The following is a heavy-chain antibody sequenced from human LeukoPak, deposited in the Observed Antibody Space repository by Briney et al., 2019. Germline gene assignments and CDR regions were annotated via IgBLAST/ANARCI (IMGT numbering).Heavy chain of an antibody. CDR1: GFIFSRYE. Sequence: QAGESLKISCAASGFIFSRYEMNWVRQAPGKGLEWVSYVSGGGETVYYADSVKGRITISRDNAKNSLYLQLNSLRAEDTAVYYCVRVDGSQGLDYWGQGTLITVSS. V-gene: IGHV3-48*03. CDR3: VRVDGSQGLDY. D-gene: IGHD3-10*01. J-gene: IGHJ4*02. CDR2: VSGGGETV.